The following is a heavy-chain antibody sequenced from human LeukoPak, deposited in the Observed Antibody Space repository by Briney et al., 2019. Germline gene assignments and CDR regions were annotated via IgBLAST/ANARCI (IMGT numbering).Heavy chain of an antibody. CDR2: IRSKANRYAT. V-gene: IGHV3-73*01. D-gene: IGHD2-15*01. CDR3: TRLGYCSGGSCYIGY. Sequence: PGGSLRLSCAASGFTFSGSAMHWVRQASGKGLEWVGRIRSKANRYATAYAASVKGRFTISRDDSKNTAYLQMNSLKTEDTAVYYCTRLGYCSGGSCYIGYWGQGTLVTVSS. J-gene: IGHJ4*02. CDR1: GFTFSGSA.